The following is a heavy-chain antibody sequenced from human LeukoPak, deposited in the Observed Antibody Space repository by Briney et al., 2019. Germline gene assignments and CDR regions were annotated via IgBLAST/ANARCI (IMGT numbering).Heavy chain of an antibody. J-gene: IGHJ4*02. CDR1: GGSISSYY. V-gene: IGHV4-59*12. D-gene: IGHD2-15*01. Sequence: SETLSLTCTVSGGSISSYYWSWIRQPPGKGLEWIGSIYYNEGTYYNPSLNSRVTISIDTSKNQFSLKLNFVTAADTAVYYCARDRYCSGRSCYGPPDYWGQGALVIVS. CDR2: IYYNEGT. CDR3: ARDRYCSGRSCYGPPDY.